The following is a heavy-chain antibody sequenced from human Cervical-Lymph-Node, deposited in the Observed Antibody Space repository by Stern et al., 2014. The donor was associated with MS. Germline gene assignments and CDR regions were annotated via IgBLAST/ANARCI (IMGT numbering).Heavy chain of an antibody. D-gene: IGHD2/OR15-2a*01. V-gene: IGHV4-4*02. J-gene: IGHJ2*01. Sequence: QVQLQESGPGLVKPSGTLSLPCAASGGFVSSPNWWSWVRPSPGKGLEWIGTIYHSGTSTYRLSLRCRVSISRDNSKTHLPLHRTSVTAADTAVYYCARERQQYCNSEGCSYWYFDLWGRGTLVTVSS. CDR2: IYHSGTS. CDR3: ARERQQYCNSEGCSYWYFDL. CDR1: GGFVSSPNW.